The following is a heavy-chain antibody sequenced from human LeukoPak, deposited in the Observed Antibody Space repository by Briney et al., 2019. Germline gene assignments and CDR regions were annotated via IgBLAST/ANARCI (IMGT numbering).Heavy chain of an antibody. Sequence: ASVKVSCKASGYTFTGYYMHWVRQAPGQGLEWMGWINPNSGGTNYAQKFQGRVTMTRDTSISTAYMELSRLRSDDTAVYYCARQGPLLWFGDNWFDPWGQGTLVTVSS. CDR1: GYTFTGYY. D-gene: IGHD3-10*01. V-gene: IGHV1-2*02. J-gene: IGHJ5*02. CDR2: INPNSGGT. CDR3: ARQGPLLWFGDNWFDP.